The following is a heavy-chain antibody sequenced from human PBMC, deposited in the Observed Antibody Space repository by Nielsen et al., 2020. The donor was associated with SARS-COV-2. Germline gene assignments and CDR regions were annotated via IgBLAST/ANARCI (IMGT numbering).Heavy chain of an antibody. CDR2: ISSSSSYI. D-gene: IGHD6-13*01. Sequence: GESLKISCAASGFTFSCYSMNWVRQAPGKRLEWVSSISSSSSYIYYADSVKGRFTISRDNAKNSLYLQMNSLRAEDTAVYYCARGSGYSRNYYFDYWGQGTLVTVSS. J-gene: IGHJ4*02. CDR1: GFTFSCYS. CDR3: ARGSGYSRNYYFDY. V-gene: IGHV3-21*01.